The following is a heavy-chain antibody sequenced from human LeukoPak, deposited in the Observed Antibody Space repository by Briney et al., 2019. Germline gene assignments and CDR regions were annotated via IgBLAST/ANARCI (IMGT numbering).Heavy chain of an antibody. CDR3: ARALYVWDDY. Sequence: GGSLRLSCAASGFTFSTHGMHWVRQAPGKGLEWVAFIRYDGSNKYYVDSVKGRFTISRDNSKNTLYLQMNSLRAEDTAVYYCARALYVWDDYWGQGTLVTVSS. J-gene: IGHJ4*02. V-gene: IGHV3-30*02. CDR1: GFTFSTHG. D-gene: IGHD3-16*01. CDR2: IRYDGSNK.